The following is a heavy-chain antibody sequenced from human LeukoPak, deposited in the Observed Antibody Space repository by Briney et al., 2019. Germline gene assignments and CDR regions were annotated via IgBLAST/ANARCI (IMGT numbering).Heavy chain of an antibody. Sequence: SVKVSCKASGGTFSSYAISWVRQAPGQGLEWMGRIIPIFGTANYAQKFQGRVTITTDESTSTAYMELSSLRPEDTAVYYCARGYSSGWYADYWGQGTLVTVSS. CDR2: IIPIFGTA. CDR1: GGTFSSYA. CDR3: ARGYSSGWYADY. J-gene: IGHJ4*02. V-gene: IGHV1-69*05. D-gene: IGHD6-19*01.